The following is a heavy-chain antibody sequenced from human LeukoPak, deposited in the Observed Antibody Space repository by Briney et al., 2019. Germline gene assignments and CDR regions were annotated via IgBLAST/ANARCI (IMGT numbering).Heavy chain of an antibody. J-gene: IGHJ3*02. V-gene: IGHV3-9*01. D-gene: IGHD3-10*01. CDR3: AKDTGSGSPSMHAFDI. CDR2: LSWNSGSI. CDR1: GFTFDDYA. Sequence: GRSLRLSCAASGFTFDDYAMHWVRQAPGKGLEGVSGLSWNSGSIGYADSVKGRFTISRDNAKNSLSLQMNSLRAEDTALYFCAKDTGSGSPSMHAFDIWGQGTMVTISS.